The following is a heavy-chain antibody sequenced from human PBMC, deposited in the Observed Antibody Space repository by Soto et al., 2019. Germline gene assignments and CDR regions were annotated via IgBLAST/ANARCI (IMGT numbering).Heavy chain of an antibody. V-gene: IGHV4-30-2*01. J-gene: IGHJ4*02. Sequence: QLQLQESGSGLVKPSQTLSLTCAVSGGSISSGGYSWSWIRQPPGKGLEWIGYIYHSGSTYYNPSLQSRVTISVDRSKNQFSLKLSSVTAADTAVYYCARDRYDSSGHHVLADYWGQGTLVTVSS. CDR3: ARDRYDSSGHHVLADY. CDR1: GGSISSGGYS. CDR2: IYHSGST. D-gene: IGHD3-22*01.